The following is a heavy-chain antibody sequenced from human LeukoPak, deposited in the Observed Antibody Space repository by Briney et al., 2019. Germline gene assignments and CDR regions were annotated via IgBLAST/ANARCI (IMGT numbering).Heavy chain of an antibody. J-gene: IGHJ4*02. CDR2: IKQDGSEK. CDR1: KFTLSGYW. D-gene: IGHD2-2*01. Sequence: PGGSLRLSCAASKFTLSGYWMNWVRQAPGKGLEWVANIKQDGSEKYYVDSVKGRFTISRDNAMNSLYLQMNSLRAEDTAVYYCARVGWINVVVPAATPFDYWGQGTLVTVSS. V-gene: IGHV3-7*01. CDR3: ARVGWINVVVPAATPFDY.